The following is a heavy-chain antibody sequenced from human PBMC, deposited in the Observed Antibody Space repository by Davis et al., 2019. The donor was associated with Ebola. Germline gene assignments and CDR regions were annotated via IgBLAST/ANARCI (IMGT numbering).Heavy chain of an antibody. D-gene: IGHD5-12*01. Sequence: GESLKISCAASGFTFSNYWMHWVRQAPGKELVWVSRINRDESGTTYADSVKGRFTISRDNAKNMLYLQMDSLRVEDTAVYYCARYNSAYERADLDYWGQGTLVTVSS. CDR2: INRDESGT. CDR1: GFTFSNYW. J-gene: IGHJ4*02. CDR3: ARYNSAYERADLDY. V-gene: IGHV3-74*01.